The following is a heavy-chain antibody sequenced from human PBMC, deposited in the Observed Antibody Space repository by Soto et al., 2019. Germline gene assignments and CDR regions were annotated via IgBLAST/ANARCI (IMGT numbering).Heavy chain of an antibody. CDR1: GGTFSSYA. Sequence: QVQLVQSGAEVKKPGSSVKVSCKASGGTFSSYAISWVRQAPGQGLEWMGGIIPIFGTANYAQKFQGRVTITADESTSTAYMELSSLRSEVTAVYYCAIAVSDKLRYFDWLSWFDPWGQGTLVTVSS. D-gene: IGHD3-9*01. J-gene: IGHJ5*02. CDR2: IIPIFGTA. V-gene: IGHV1-69*19. CDR3: AIAVSDKLRYFDWLSWFDP.